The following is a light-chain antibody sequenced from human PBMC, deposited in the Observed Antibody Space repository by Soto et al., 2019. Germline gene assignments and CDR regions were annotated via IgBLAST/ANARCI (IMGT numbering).Light chain of an antibody. CDR3: QSYDTSLRVL. V-gene: IGLV1-40*01. J-gene: IGLJ2*01. CDR2: GSN. Sequence: QLVLTQPPSVSGAPGQSVTISCTGSRSNIGSGFDVHWYQQLPGTAPKLLIFGSNYRPSGVPDRFSGSKSGSSASLAITDLQPEDEADYFCQSYDTSLRVLFGGGTKVTVL. CDR1: RSNIGSGFD.